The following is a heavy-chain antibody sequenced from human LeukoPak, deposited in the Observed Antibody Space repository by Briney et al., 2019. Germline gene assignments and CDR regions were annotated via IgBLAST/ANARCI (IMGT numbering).Heavy chain of an antibody. CDR1: GFTFSSYS. V-gene: IGHV3-21*01. CDR2: ISSSSYI. Sequence: GGSLRLSCAASGFTFSSYSMIWVRQAPGKGLEWVSSISSSSYIYYADSVKGRFTISRDNAKNSLYLQMNSLRAEDTAVYYCARDRTVEPYGMDVWGQGTTVTVSS. D-gene: IGHD6-19*01. CDR3: ARDRTVEPYGMDV. J-gene: IGHJ6*02.